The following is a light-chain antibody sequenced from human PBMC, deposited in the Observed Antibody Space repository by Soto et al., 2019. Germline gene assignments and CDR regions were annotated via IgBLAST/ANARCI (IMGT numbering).Light chain of an antibody. CDR1: QSVSNH. J-gene: IGKJ1*01. CDR3: QQYDNWPPWT. V-gene: IGKV3-15*01. CDR2: GAS. Sequence: EIVMTQSPATLSVSPGERATLSCRASQSVSNHLAWYRQKPGQAPRLLIYGASTRATGIPARFVGSGSGTEFTLTISSLQSEDFAVYYCQQYDNWPPWTFGQGTKVEIK.